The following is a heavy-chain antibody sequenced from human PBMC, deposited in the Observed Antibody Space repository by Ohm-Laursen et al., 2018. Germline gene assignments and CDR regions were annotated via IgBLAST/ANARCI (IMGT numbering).Heavy chain of an antibody. CDR3: ARGSGSSRRHAFDI. D-gene: IGHD1-26*01. V-gene: IGHV3-21*01. CDR2: ISSSSSYI. Sequence: SLRLSCSASGFTFSSYSMNWARQAPGKGLEWVSSISSSSSYIYYADSVKGRFTISRDNAKNSLYLQMNSLRAEDTAVYYCARGSGSSRRHAFDIWGQGTMVTVSS. CDR1: GFTFSSYS. J-gene: IGHJ3*02.